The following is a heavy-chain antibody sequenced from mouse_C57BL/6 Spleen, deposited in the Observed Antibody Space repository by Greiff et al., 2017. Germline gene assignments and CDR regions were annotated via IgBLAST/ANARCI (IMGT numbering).Heavy chain of an antibody. CDR3: TTVVEGY. CDR2: IRNKGNNYAT. D-gene: IGHD1-1*01. CDR1: GFTFSDSW. Sequence: EVQLVESGGGLVQPGGSMKLSCAASGFTFSDSWMDWVRQSPGKGLEWVAEIRNKGNNYATYYAESVKGRFTISRDDSKSIVYLQMNSLRAEDTGIYYCTTVVEGYWGQGTTLTVAS. V-gene: IGHV6-6*01. J-gene: IGHJ2*01.